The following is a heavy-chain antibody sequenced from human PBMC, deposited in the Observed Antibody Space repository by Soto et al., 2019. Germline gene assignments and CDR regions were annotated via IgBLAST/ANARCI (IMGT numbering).Heavy chain of an antibody. J-gene: IGHJ4*02. CDR2: IIPIFGTA. D-gene: IGHD1-7*01. CDR3: ARDNWNYLGRYYFDY. V-gene: IGHV1-69*01. CDR1: GGSFNRHT. Sequence: QVQLVQSGAEVRKPGSSVRVSCKASGGSFNRHTISWVRQAPGQGLEWMGGIIPIFGTANHAQKFQGRVTITADESTSTAYMELSSLRSEDTAVYYCARDNWNYLGRYYFDYWGQGTLVTVSS.